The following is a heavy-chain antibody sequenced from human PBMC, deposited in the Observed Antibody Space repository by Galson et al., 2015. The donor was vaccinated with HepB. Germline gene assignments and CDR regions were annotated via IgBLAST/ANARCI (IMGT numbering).Heavy chain of an antibody. J-gene: IGHJ4*02. CDR3: ARGGVWSRGIAAAWSAAGRGGVQVDY. Sequence: ETLSLTCAVYGGSFSGYYWSWIRQPPGKGLEWIGEINHSGSTNYNPSLKSRVTISVDTSKNQFSLKLSSVTAADTAVYYCARGGVWSRGIAAAWSAAGRGGVQVDYWGQGTLVTVSS. CDR1: GGSFSGYY. CDR2: INHSGST. V-gene: IGHV4-34*01. D-gene: IGHD6-13*01.